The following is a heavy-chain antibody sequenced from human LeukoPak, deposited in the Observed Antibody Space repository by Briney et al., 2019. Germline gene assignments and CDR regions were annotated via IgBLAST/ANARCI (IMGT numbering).Heavy chain of an antibody. CDR1: GFTFSIYT. D-gene: IGHD7-27*01. Sequence: GGSLRLSCVASGFTFSIYTMSWVRQAPGKGLGWVSSITSSSSSMYSADSVKGRLTISRDNAKNSLYLQMNSLRAEDTAVYYCARDLAWGGYWGQGTLVTVSS. CDR2: ITSSSSSM. J-gene: IGHJ4*02. CDR3: ARDLAWGGY. V-gene: IGHV3-21*01.